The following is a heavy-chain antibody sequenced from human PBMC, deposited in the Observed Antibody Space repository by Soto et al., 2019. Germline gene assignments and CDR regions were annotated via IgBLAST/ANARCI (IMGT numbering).Heavy chain of an antibody. CDR1: GFTFSDFA. CDR3: AAPRDEYGSGVSWFTYGMDI. D-gene: IGHD3-10*01. V-gene: IGHV3-23*01. Sequence: GSLRLSCLASGFTFSDFAMTWVRHVPGRGLEWVASLDGAGGSTYYAESVRGRFSISRDNSQNTLFLQMKRLTVDDTAIYYCAAPRDEYGSGVSWFTYGMDIWGQGTTVTVS. J-gene: IGHJ6*02. CDR2: LDGAGGST.